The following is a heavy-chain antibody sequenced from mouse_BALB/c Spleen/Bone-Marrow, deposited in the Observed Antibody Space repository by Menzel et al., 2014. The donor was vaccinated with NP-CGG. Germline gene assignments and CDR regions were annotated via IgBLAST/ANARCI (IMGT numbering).Heavy chain of an antibody. CDR2: INPGSGGI. CDR1: GYAFTNYW. V-gene: IGHV1-54*01. CDR3: ARELVRGMDY. Sequence: VQLQQSGAALVRPGTSVKVSCKASGYAFTNYWIEGIKQRPGQGLEWIGVINPGSGGINYNEKFKAKATLTADKSSSTACMQLSSLTSDDAAVYFCARELVRGMDYWGQGTSVTASS. D-gene: IGHD1-1*01. J-gene: IGHJ4*01.